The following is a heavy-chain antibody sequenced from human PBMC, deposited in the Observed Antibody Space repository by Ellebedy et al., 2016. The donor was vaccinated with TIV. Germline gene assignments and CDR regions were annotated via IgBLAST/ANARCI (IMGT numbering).Heavy chain of an antibody. V-gene: IGHV4-39*07. Sequence: MPSETLSLTCTVSGVSMSSGDYFLGWIRQPPGKGPEWIGSVHHGGTSYYNPSVEGRITMSVDTSKNQFSLSLTSVTAADTALYFCASHRGFSSSWTFDYWGLGTLVSVSS. CDR1: GVSMSSGDYF. CDR3: ASHRGFSSSWTFDY. CDR2: VHHGGTS. J-gene: IGHJ4*02. D-gene: IGHD6-13*01.